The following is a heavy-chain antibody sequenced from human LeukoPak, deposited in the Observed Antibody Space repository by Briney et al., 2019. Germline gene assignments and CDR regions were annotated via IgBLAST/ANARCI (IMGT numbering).Heavy chain of an antibody. CDR3: ASSRTAASSNWFDP. D-gene: IGHD6-13*01. V-gene: IGHV3-53*01. Sequence: GGSLRLSCAASGLTVSSNYMTWVRQAPGKGLEWVSIIHTNGNTYYADSVEGRFTISRDDSKNTLYLQMNSLRTEDTAVYYCASSRTAASSNWFDPWGQGTLVTVSS. CDR2: IHTNGNT. J-gene: IGHJ5*02. CDR1: GLTVSSNY.